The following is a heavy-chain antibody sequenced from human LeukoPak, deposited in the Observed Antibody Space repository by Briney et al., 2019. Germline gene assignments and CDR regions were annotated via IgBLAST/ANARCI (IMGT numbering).Heavy chain of an antibody. CDR1: GFTVSSNY. Sequence: GGSLRLSCAASGFTVSSNYMSWVRQAPGKGLEWVSVIYSGGSTYYADSVKGRFTISRDNSKNTLYLQMNSLRAEDTAVYYCARVTGYMIEDYFDYWGQGTLVTVSS. V-gene: IGHV3-53*01. J-gene: IGHJ4*02. CDR3: ARVTGYMIEDYFDY. CDR2: IYSGGST. D-gene: IGHD3-22*01.